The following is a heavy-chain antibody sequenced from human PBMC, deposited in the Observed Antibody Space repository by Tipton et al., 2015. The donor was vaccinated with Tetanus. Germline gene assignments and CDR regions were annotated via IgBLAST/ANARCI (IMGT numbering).Heavy chain of an antibody. CDR3: ARDRGDYIYYGMDV. Sequence: QLVQSGAELKKPGASVKVSCTASGYTFTGYYIYWVRQAPGQGLEWMGWIDPNSGGTVYAQKFRGRVTMTRDTSISTAYMELRSLRSDDTAVYYCARDRGDYIYYGMDVWGPGTTVTVS. CDR1: GYTFTGYY. CDR2: IDPNSGGT. V-gene: IGHV1-2*02. D-gene: IGHD3-22*01. J-gene: IGHJ6*02.